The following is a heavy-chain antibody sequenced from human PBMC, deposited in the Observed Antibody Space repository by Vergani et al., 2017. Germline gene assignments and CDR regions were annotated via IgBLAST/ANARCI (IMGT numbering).Heavy chain of an antibody. CDR1: GFTFSSYA. CDR3: ARGRYNYGFTGFDS. V-gene: IGHV3-23*01. D-gene: IGHD5-18*01. CDR2: ISGSGGST. J-gene: IGHJ4*02. Sequence: EVQLLESGGGLVQPGGSLRLSCAASGFTFSSYAMSWVRQAPGKGLEWVSAISGSGGSTYYADSVKGRWTLSRDNAKNTLYLQMNSLRAGDTAVYYCARGRYNYGFTGFDSWGQGIQVTVSS.